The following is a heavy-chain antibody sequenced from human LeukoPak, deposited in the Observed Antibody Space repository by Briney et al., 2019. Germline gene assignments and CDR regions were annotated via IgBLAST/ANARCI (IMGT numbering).Heavy chain of an antibody. J-gene: IGHJ4*02. CDR2: IKQDGSEK. CDR1: GFTFSSYW. V-gene: IGHV3-7*01. D-gene: IGHD6-13*01. CDR3: AADGSSSWYALDY. Sequence: GGSLRLSCAASGFTFSSYWMSWVRQAPGKGLEWVANIKQDGSEKYYVDSVKGRFTISRDNAKNSLYLQMNSLRAEDTAVYYCAADGSSSWYALDYWGQGTLVTVSS.